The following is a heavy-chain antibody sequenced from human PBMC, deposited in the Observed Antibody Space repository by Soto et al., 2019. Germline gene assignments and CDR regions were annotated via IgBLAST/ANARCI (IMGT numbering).Heavy chain of an antibody. Sequence: DVQLMESGGDLVQPGGPLSLSCVGSGFSFSNAWMTWFRQAPGKGLEWVANIRKDGTVENYVDSVRGRFSSARDNARDSLFLQMNSLRIEDTAVYYCVRDANDSDGDADYDVFDVWGQGTMVTVSA. D-gene: IGHD2-21*01. CDR2: IRKDGTVE. CDR3: VRDANDSDGDADYDVFDV. CDR1: GFSFSNAW. V-gene: IGHV3-7*05. J-gene: IGHJ3*01.